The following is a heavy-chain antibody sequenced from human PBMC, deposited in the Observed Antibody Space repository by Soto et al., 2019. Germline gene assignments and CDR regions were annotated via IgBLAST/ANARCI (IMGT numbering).Heavy chain of an antibody. CDR2: FYRGGST. CDR3: AGDLGWNDLLNTYYYGMDV. CDR1: GFSVSDSS. D-gene: IGHD1-1*01. V-gene: IGHV3-53*02. J-gene: IGHJ6*02. Sequence: EVQLVETGGGLIQPGGSLRLSCEASGFSVSDSSMSWVRQAPGKGLEWVSVFYRGGSTDYADSVKGRGTGSRDTFKNTLFLQMDSLTVEDTAVYFCAGDLGWNDLLNTYYYGMDVWGQGTTVTVS.